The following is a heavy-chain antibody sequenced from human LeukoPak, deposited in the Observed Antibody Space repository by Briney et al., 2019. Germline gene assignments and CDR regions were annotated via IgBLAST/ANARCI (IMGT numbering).Heavy chain of an antibody. J-gene: IGHJ4*02. D-gene: IGHD2-2*01. CDR1: GGSFSGYY. Sequence: SETLSLTCAVYGGSFSGYYWSWIRQPPGKGLEWIGEINHSGSTNYNPSLKSRVTISVDTSKNQFSLKLSSVTAADTAVYYCASRQINVVVPAALLAYYFDYWGQGTLVTVSS. CDR2: INHSGST. V-gene: IGHV4-34*01. CDR3: ASRQINVVVPAALLAYYFDY.